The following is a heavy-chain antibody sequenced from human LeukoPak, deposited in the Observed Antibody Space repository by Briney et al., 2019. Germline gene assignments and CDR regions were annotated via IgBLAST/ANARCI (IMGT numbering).Heavy chain of an antibody. J-gene: IGHJ4*02. CDR3: ARHSGYDLIDY. D-gene: IGHD5-12*01. Sequence: SETLSLTCTVSGGSISSSSYYWGWIRQPPGKGLEWIGSIYYSGSTYYNPSLKSRVTISVDTSKNQFSLKLSSVTAADTAVCYCARHSGYDLIDYWGQGTLVTVSS. V-gene: IGHV4-39*07. CDR2: IYYSGST. CDR1: GGSISSSSYY.